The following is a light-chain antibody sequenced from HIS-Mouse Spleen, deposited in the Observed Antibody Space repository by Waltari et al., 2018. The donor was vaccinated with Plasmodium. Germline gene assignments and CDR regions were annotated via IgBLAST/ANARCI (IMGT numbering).Light chain of an antibody. Sequence: SYELTPPPSVSVSPGQTARITCSGDALPKQYAYWYQQKSGQAPVLVSYDDSKRPSGIPERFSGSSSGTMATLTISGAQVEDEADYYCYSTDSSGNHRVFGGGTKLTVL. CDR1: ALPKQY. V-gene: IGLV3-10*01. CDR3: YSTDSSGNHRV. J-gene: IGLJ3*02. CDR2: DDS.